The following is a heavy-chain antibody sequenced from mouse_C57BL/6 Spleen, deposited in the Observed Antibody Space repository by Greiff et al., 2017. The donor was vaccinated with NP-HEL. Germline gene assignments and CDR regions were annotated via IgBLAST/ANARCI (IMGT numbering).Heavy chain of an antibody. J-gene: IGHJ4*01. Sequence: VQLQQPGAELVKPGASVKLSCKASGYTFTSYWMHWVKQRPGQGLEWIGMIHPNSGSTNYNEKFKSKATLTVDKSSSTAYMQLSSLTSEDSAVYYCARSPYYGSYAMDYWGQGTSVTVSS. CDR1: GYTFTSYW. CDR3: ARSPYYGSYAMDY. CDR2: IHPNSGST. D-gene: IGHD1-1*01. V-gene: IGHV1-64*01.